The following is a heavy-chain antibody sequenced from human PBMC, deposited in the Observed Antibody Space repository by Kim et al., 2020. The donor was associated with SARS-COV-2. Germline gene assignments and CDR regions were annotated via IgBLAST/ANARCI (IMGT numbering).Heavy chain of an antibody. J-gene: IGHJ4*02. D-gene: IGHD6-13*01. CDR2: IYYSGST. CDR1: GGSISSGGYY. V-gene: IGHV4-31*03. CDR3: ARGRWFGIAAAGPFDY. Sequence: SETLSLTCTVSGGSISSGGYYWSWIRQHPGKGLEWIGYIYYSGSTYYNPSLKSRVTISVDTSKNQFSLKLSSVTAADTAVYYCARGRWFGIAAAGPFDYWGQGTLVTVSS.